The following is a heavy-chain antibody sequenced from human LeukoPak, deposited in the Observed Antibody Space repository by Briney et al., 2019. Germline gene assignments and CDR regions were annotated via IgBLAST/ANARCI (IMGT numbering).Heavy chain of an antibody. J-gene: IGHJ3*02. CDR1: GFTFSSYW. CDR2: INTDGSST. D-gene: IGHD6-19*01. Sequence: GSLRLSCAASGFTFSSYWMHWVRQAPGKGLVWVSRINTDGSSTSYADSVKGRFTISRDNSKNTLYLQMNSLRAEDTAVYYCAREASSGWSGGAFDIWGQGTMVTVSS. CDR3: AREASSGWSGGAFDI. V-gene: IGHV3-74*01.